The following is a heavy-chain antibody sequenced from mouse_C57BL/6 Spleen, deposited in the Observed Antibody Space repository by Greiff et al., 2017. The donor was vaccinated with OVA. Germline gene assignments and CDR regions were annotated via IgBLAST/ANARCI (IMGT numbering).Heavy chain of an antibody. Sequence: QVQLQQSGAELVRPGTSVKVSCQASGYAFTNYLIEWVKQRPGQGLEWIGVINPGSGGTNYNEKFKGKATLTADKSSSTAYMQLSSLTSEDSAVYFCARSGDYYGSSYWYFDVWGTGTTVTVSS. J-gene: IGHJ1*03. CDR3: ARSGDYYGSSYWYFDV. D-gene: IGHD1-1*01. V-gene: IGHV1-54*01. CDR2: INPGSGGT. CDR1: GYAFTNYL.